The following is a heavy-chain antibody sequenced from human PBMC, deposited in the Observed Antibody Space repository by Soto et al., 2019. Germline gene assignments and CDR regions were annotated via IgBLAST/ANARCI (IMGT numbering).Heavy chain of an antibody. Sequence: GASVKVSCKASGYTFTSYGISWVRQAPGQGLEWMGWISAYNGNTNYAQKLQGRVTMTTDTSTSTAYMELRSLRSDDTAVYYCAREVEVDYYYYGMDVWGQGTTVTVSS. CDR3: AREVEVDYYYYGMDV. CDR2: ISAYNGNT. CDR1: GYTFTSYG. J-gene: IGHJ6*02. D-gene: IGHD2-15*01. V-gene: IGHV1-18*01.